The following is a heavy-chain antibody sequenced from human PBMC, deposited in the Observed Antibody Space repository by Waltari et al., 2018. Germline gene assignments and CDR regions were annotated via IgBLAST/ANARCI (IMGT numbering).Heavy chain of an antibody. CDR3: ARDGGASGSYDY. CDR2: IKEDGSAQ. CDR1: GFMFSRYW. V-gene: IGHV3-7*01. Sequence: EVQLVESGGVLVQPGGSLRLACDASGFMFSRYWMTWVRQVPGKGLEWVANIKEDGSAQTYGDSVRGRFIISRDNAQNSLYLQMNYLRAEDTAVYYCARDGGASGSYDYWGQGTLVTVSS. D-gene: IGHD3-10*01. J-gene: IGHJ4*02.